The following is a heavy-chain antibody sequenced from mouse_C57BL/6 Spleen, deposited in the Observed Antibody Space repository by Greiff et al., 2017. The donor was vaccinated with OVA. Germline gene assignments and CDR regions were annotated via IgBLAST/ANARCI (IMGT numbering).Heavy chain of an antibody. D-gene: IGHD2-4*01. Sequence: VQLQQPGAELVKPGASVKMSCKASGYTFTSYWITWVKQRPGQGLEWIGDIYPGSGSTNYNEKFKSKATLTVDTSSSTAYMQLSSLTSEDSAVYYCAFYDYDDWYFDVWGTGTTVTVSS. J-gene: IGHJ1*03. CDR3: AFYDYDDWYFDV. CDR2: IYPGSGST. CDR1: GYTFTSYW. V-gene: IGHV1-55*01.